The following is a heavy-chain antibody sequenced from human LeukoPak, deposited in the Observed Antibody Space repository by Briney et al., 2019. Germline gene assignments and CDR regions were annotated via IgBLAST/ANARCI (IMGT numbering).Heavy chain of an antibody. D-gene: IGHD2-15*01. CDR2: IYHSGST. J-gene: IGHJ4*02. V-gene: IGHV4-39*01. Sequence: PSETLSLTCTVSGGSVDSRSYYWDWIRQAPGKGLEWIGTIYHSGSTEYNPSLKSRVAIFVDTSKNQFSLILHSVAAADTAVYYCARRSEFDNTHYHYFDSWGQGALVTVSS. CDR3: ARRSEFDNTHYHYFDS. CDR1: GGSVDSRSYY.